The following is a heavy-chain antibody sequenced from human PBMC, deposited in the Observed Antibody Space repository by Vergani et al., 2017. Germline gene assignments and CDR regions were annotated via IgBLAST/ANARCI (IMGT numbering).Heavy chain of an antibody. V-gene: IGHV3-23*01. Sequence: EVQLLESGGDLVQPGGSLRLSCAASGFSFTTYAMSWVRQAPGTGLELVSTINTNGYYTRYGDAVKGRFTISRDNSKSTLYLQMNSLRAEDTALYYCAKGGWNYWFDSWGQGTLVIVS. D-gene: IGHD1-1*01. CDR1: GFSFTTYA. CDR2: INTNGYYT. J-gene: IGHJ5*01. CDR3: AKGGWNYWFDS.